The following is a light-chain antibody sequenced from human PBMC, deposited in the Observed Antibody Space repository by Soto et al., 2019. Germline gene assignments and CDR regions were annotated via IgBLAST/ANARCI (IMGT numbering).Light chain of an antibody. CDR1: SSNIGADYD. Sequence: QSVLAQPPSVSGAPGQRVTISCTGSSSNIGADYDVHWYQQLPGTAPKLLIYDNYHRPSGIPDRFSGSKSGTSATLGITGLQTGDEADYYCGTWDSSLSAGVFGGGTKVTVL. CDR2: DNY. V-gene: IGLV1-51*01. CDR3: GTWDSSLSAGV. J-gene: IGLJ2*01.